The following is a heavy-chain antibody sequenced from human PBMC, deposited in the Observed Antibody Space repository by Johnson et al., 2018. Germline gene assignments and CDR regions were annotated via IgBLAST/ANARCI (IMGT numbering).Heavy chain of an antibody. V-gene: IGHV3-9*01. CDR2: INWNSDAI. CDR1: GFTFDDRS. Sequence: QLVESGGGLVQPGRSLRLTCTVSGFTFDDRSMHWIRQSPGKGLEWVSGINWNSDAIGYGDSVKGRFTVSRDNAKNSLYLQMNSQKIEDTALYFCVKERFNWGLDYWGQGTLVTVSS. J-gene: IGHJ4*02. D-gene: IGHD7-27*01. CDR3: VKERFNWGLDY.